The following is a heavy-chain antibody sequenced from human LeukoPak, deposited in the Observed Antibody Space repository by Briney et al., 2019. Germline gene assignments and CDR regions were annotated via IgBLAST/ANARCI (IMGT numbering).Heavy chain of an antibody. CDR1: GGSISSSSYY. CDR3: ARDYGSGRANPAAPACYYYGMDV. D-gene: IGHD3-10*01. CDR2: IYYSGST. J-gene: IGHJ6*02. V-gene: IGHV4-39*01. Sequence: SETLSLTCTVSGGSISSSSYYWGWIRQPPGKGLEWIGSIYYSGSTYYNPSLKSRVTISVDTSKNQFSLKLSSVTAADTAVYYCARDYGSGRANPAAPACYYYGMDVWGQGTTVTVSS.